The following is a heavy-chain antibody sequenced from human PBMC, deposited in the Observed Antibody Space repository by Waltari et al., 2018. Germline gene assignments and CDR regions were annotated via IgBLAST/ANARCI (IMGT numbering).Heavy chain of an antibody. D-gene: IGHD6-6*01. V-gene: IGHV4-34*01. J-gene: IGHJ2*01. CDR2: INHSGST. CDR1: GGSFSGYY. CDR3: ARRGGIAARPYWYFDL. Sequence: QVQLQQWGAGLLKPSETLSLTCAVYGGSFSGYYWSWIRQPPGKGLEWIGEINHSGSTNYNPSLKSRVTISVDTSKNQFSLKLSSVTAADTAVYYCARRGGIAARPYWYFDLWGRGTLVTVCS.